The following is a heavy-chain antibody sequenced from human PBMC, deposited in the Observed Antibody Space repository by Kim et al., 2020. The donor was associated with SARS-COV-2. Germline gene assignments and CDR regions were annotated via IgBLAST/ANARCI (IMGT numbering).Heavy chain of an antibody. D-gene: IGHD2-2*01. V-gene: IGHV3-48*03. J-gene: IGHJ4*02. Sequence: ADSVKGRFTSSRDHAKNSLYLQMNSLRADDTAVYYCARRYCSSTSCTNDYWGQGTLVTVSS. CDR3: ARRYCSSTSCTNDY.